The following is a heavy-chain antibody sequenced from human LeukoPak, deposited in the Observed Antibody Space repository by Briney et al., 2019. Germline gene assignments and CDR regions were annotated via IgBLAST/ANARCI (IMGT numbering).Heavy chain of an antibody. D-gene: IGHD6-6*01. CDR3: AGGESEYSSSGDFAY. CDR1: GFTFSSFW. V-gene: IGHV3-48*01. J-gene: IGHJ4*02. CDR2: ISSSSTTI. Sequence: PGGSLRLSCAASGFTFSSFWMNWVRQAPGKGLEWVSYISSSSTTIYYADSVKGRFTISRDNAKNSLYLQMNSLRPEDTAVYYCAGGESEYSSSGDFAYWGQGTLVTVSS.